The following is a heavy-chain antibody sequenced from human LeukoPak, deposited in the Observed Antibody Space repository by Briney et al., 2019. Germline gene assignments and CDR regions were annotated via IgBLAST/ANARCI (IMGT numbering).Heavy chain of an antibody. V-gene: IGHV3-30*02. CDR1: GFTFSSYG. D-gene: IGHD6-19*01. J-gene: IGHJ4*02. CDR3: AKDGTGYSSGWWFDY. Sequence: GGSLRLSCAASGFTFSSYGMHWVRQAPGKGLEWVAFIRYDGSNKYYADSVKGRFTISRDNSKNTLYLQMNSLKAEDTAVYYCAKDGTGYSSGWWFDYWGQGTLVTVSS. CDR2: IRYDGSNK.